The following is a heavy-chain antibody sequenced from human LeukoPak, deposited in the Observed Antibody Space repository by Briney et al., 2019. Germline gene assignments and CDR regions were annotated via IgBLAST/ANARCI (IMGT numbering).Heavy chain of an antibody. Sequence: PSETLSLTCAVYGGSFSGYYWSWIRQPPGKGLEWIGEINHSGSTNYNPSLKSRVTISVDTSKNQFSLKLSSVTAADTAVYYCARGSPPYSSSWYSDYWGQGTLVTVSS. D-gene: IGHD6-13*01. CDR1: GGSFSGYY. CDR3: ARGSPPYSSSWYSDY. CDR2: INHSGST. J-gene: IGHJ4*02. V-gene: IGHV4-34*01.